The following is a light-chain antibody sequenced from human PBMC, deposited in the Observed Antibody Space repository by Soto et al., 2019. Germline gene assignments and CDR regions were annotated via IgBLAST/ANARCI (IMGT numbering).Light chain of an antibody. V-gene: IGLV2-14*01. J-gene: IGLJ3*02. CDR1: SSDVGGYNY. CDR3: SSYTSSSTLVV. CDR2: EVT. Sequence: QSALTQPASVSGSPGQSITISCTGTSSDVGGYNYVSWYQQHPGKAPKLMIYEVTYRPSGVSYRFSGSKSGNTASLTISGLRADDEAYYYCSSYTSSSTLVVFGGGTKLTVL.